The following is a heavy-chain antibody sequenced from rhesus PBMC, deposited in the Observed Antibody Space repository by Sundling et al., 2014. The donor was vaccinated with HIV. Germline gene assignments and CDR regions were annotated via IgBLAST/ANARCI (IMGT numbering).Heavy chain of an antibody. J-gene: IGHJ4*01. CDR1: GFTFSNYG. CDR3: ARARPPFGLAILPPDY. Sequence: EVQLVESGGGLVQPGGSLRLSCAASGFTFSNYGMHWVRQAPGKGLEWVALVSYGGTKKYYADSLKDRITISRDDSKNMLYLQMNNPRLEDTAVYFCARARPPFGLAILPPDYWGQGVLVTVSS. D-gene: IGHD3-3*01. V-gene: IGHV3-54*02. CDR2: VSYGGTKK.